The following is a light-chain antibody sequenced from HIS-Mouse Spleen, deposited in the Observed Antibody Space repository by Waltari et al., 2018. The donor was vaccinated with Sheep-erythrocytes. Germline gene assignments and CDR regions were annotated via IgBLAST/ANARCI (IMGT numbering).Light chain of an antibody. J-gene: IGLJ3*02. Sequence: QSALTQPASVSGSPGQSITISCTGTSSDVGGYNYVSWYQQHPGKAPKLMLHEVSNRPSGVSKRFSGSKSGNTASLTISGLQAEDEADYYCSSYTSSSTLVFGGGTKLTVL. V-gene: IGLV2-14*01. CDR2: EVS. CDR3: SSYTSSSTLV. CDR1: SSDVGGYNY.